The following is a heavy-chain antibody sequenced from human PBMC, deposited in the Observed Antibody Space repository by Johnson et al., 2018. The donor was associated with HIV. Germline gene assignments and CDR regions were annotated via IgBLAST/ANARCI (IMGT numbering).Heavy chain of an antibody. D-gene: IGHD7-27*01. CDR1: GFTFSSYA. Sequence: VQLVESGGGVVQPGRSLRLSCAASGFTFSSYAMHWVRQAPGKGLEWVAVISYDGSNKYYADSVKGRFTISRDNSKNTLYLQMNSLRAEDTAVYYCARDEVFWGRAFDIWGQGTMVTVSS. CDR2: ISYDGSNK. V-gene: IGHV3-30*04. CDR3: ARDEVFWGRAFDI. J-gene: IGHJ3*02.